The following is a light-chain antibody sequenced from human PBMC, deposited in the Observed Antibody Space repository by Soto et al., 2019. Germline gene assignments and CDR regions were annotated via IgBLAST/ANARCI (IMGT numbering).Light chain of an antibody. CDR3: QQRSDSPSA. J-gene: IGKJ4*01. V-gene: IGKV3-11*01. Sequence: EIVLTQSPATLSLSPGERATLSCRASQSVGTYFAWYQQKPGQAPRLLIYDSSNRATGIPARFSGSGSGTDCTLTISSLEPEDFAVYYCQQRSDSPSAFGGGTKVEIK. CDR2: DSS. CDR1: QSVGTY.